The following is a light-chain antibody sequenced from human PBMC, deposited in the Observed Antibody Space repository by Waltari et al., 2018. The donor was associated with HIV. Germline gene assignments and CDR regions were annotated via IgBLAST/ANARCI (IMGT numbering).Light chain of an antibody. CDR2: GKN. J-gene: IGLJ3*02. V-gene: IGLV3-19*01. CDR1: SPSTYY. Sequence: SSELTQDPAVSVALGQPVRITCQGDSPSTYYGTWYQQKPGKAPVLVHYGKNNRPSGIPDRFSGSTSGSTTSLTIAGAQAEDEADYYCNSRDSSGNHLVFGGGTKLTVL. CDR3: NSRDSSGNHLV.